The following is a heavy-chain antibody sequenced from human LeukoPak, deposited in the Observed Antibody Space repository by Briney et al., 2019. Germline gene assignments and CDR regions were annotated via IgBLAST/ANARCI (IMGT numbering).Heavy chain of an antibody. D-gene: IGHD6-19*01. CDR3: ARETVAGTYYFDY. Sequence: SETLSLTCAVYGGSSSGYYWSWIRQPPGKGLEWIGKINHSGSTNYNPSLKSRVTISVDTSKNQFSLKLSSVTAADTAVYYCARETVAGTYYFDYWGQGTLVTVSS. J-gene: IGHJ4*02. CDR2: INHSGST. CDR1: GGSSSGYY. V-gene: IGHV4-34*01.